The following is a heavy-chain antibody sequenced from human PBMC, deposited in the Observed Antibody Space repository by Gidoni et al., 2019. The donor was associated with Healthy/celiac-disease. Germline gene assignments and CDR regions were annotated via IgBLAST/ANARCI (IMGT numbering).Heavy chain of an antibody. CDR2: IWYDGSNK. D-gene: IGHD2-15*01. Sequence: QVQLVESGGGVVQPGRSLRLSCEASGFTFSSYGMHWVRQAPGKGLEWVAVIWYDGSNKYYADSVKGRFTISRDNSKNTLYLQMNSLRAEDTAVYYCARGLRNVVVVAATPLGYWGQGTLVTVSS. V-gene: IGHV3-33*01. CDR3: ARGLRNVVVVAATPLGY. J-gene: IGHJ4*02. CDR1: GFTFSSYG.